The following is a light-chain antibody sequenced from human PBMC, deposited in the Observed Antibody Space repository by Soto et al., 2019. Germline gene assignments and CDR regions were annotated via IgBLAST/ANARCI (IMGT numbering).Light chain of an antibody. J-gene: IGLJ1*01. V-gene: IGLV2-14*01. CDR3: SSYTNIKTRACV. CDR2: EVT. Sequence: QSVLTQPASVSGSPGQSITISCTGTSGDIGSYKRVFWYQLHPGKAPKLIIYEVTDRPSGVSNRFSGSKSGNTASLTISGLQAEDEAEYYCSSYTNIKTRACVFGTGTKLTVL. CDR1: SGDIGSYKR.